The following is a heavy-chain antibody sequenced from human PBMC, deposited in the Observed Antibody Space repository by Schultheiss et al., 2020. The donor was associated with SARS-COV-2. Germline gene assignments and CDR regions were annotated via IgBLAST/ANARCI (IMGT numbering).Heavy chain of an antibody. Sequence: GGSLRLSCAASGFTFSSYSMNWVRQAPGKGLEWVSYISSSSGTKYYAASVKGRFTISRDNAKNSLYLQMNSLRAEDTAVYYCAKDYYDSSGYPDAFDIWGQGTMVTVSS. V-gene: IGHV3-48*04. D-gene: IGHD3-22*01. J-gene: IGHJ3*02. CDR3: AKDYYDSSGYPDAFDI. CDR1: GFTFSSYS. CDR2: ISSSSGTK.